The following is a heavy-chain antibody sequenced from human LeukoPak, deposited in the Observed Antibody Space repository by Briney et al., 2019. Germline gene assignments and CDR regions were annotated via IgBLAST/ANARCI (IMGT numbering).Heavy chain of an antibody. CDR3: ARTGGSFYFYYYMDV. V-gene: IGHV4-39*07. Sequence: GSLRLSCAASGLTFSSYWMSWVRQAPGKGLEWIGSLSYTGSTYYNPSLKSRVTISVDTSRNQFSLKLSSVTAADTAVYYCARTGGSFYFYYYMDVWGKGTTVTVSS. CDR1: GLTFSSYW. D-gene: IGHD1-26*01. J-gene: IGHJ6*03. CDR2: LSYTGST.